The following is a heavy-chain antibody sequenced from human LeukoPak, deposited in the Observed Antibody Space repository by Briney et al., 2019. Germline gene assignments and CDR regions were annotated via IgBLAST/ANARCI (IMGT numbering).Heavy chain of an antibody. CDR3: AREAVAGRGYYYYGMDV. J-gene: IGHJ6*02. D-gene: IGHD6-19*01. CDR2: IDYTGSS. V-gene: IGHV4-59*01. Sequence: SETLSLTCTVSGHSISSYYWNWIRQPPGKGLEWLGYIDYTGSSNYNPSLESRVSISVDTSKNQLSLKLSSVTAADTAVYYCAREAVAGRGYYYYGMDVWGQGTTVTVSS. CDR1: GHSISSYY.